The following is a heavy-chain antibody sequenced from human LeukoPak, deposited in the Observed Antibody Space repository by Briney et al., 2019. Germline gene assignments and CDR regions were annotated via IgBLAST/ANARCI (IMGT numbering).Heavy chain of an antibody. D-gene: IGHD5-24*01. CDR3: ASEFSATNY. CDR2: INPHSGGA. CDR1: GYTFTIYY. V-gene: IGHV1-2*02. J-gene: IGHJ4*02. Sequence: ASVTVSFKASGYTFTIYYMHWVRQAPGQGLEWMGWINPHSGGANYAQKFQGRVTMTRDTSISTAYMELSRLKSDDTAVYYCASEFSATNYWGQGTLVTVSS.